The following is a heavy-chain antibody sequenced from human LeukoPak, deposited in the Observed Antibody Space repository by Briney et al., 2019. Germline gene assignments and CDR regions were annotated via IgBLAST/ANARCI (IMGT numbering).Heavy chain of an antibody. CDR1: GFTFSSYS. V-gene: IGHV3-21*01. Sequence: GGSLRLSGAASGFTFSSYSMKWVRQAPGKGREWGSSISSSSSYIYYADSVKGRFTISRDNAKNSLYLQMNSLRAEDTAVYYCARRGADSSGYLIDYWGQGTLVTVSS. CDR2: ISSSSSYI. D-gene: IGHD3-22*01. J-gene: IGHJ4*02. CDR3: ARRGADSSGYLIDY.